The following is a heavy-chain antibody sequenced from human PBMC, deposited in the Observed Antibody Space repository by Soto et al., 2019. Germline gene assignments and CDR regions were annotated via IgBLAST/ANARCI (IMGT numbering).Heavy chain of an antibody. CDR2: ITSKANSYAT. CDR3: TRGRDDYGDYVAFDI. CDR1: GFTFSGSA. J-gene: IGHJ3*02. D-gene: IGHD4-17*01. V-gene: IGHV3-73*01. Sequence: EVQLVDSGEGLVQPGGSLELSRAASGFTFSGSAMHWVRQASGKGLEWVGRITSKANSYATAYAASVRGRFTISRDDSKNTAYLQMSRLKTDDTAVYYCTRGRDDYGDYVAFDIWGQGTLVTVSS.